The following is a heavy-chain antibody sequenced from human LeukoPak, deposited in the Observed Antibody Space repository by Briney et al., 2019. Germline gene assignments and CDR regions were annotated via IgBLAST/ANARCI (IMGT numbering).Heavy chain of an antibody. CDR2: INHSGST. J-gene: IGHJ2*01. D-gene: IGHD2-8*01. Sequence: PSETLSLTCAVYGGSFSGYYWSWIRQPPGKGLEWIGEINHSGSTNYNPSLKSRVTISVDTSKNQFSLKLSSVTAADMAVYYCARGHSLYAVWGRGTLVTVSS. CDR3: ARGHSLYAV. CDR1: GGSFSGYY. V-gene: IGHV4-34*01.